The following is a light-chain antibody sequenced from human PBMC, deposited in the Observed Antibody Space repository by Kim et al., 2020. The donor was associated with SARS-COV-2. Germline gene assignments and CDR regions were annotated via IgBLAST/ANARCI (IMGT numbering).Light chain of an antibody. CDR3: QQYDSYSWT. V-gene: IGKV1-5*01. Sequence: DIQMTQSPSTLSASVGDRVTITCRASQSIRSWVAWYQQKPGKAPSLLIFGASTLPSGVPSRFSGSGSGTEFTLTINSLQPDDFATYYCQQYDSYSWTFGHGTKVDIK. CDR2: GAS. J-gene: IGKJ1*01. CDR1: QSIRSW.